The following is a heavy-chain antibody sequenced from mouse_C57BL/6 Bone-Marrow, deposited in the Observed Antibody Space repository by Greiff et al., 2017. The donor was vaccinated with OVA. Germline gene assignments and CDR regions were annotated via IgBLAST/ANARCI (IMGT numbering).Heavy chain of an antibody. CDR1: GYTFTSYW. CDR3: ARARALYYGSSHWYFEV. V-gene: IGHV1-64*01. Sequence: VQLQQPGAELVKPGASVKLSCKASGYTFTSYWMHWVKQRPGQGLEWIGMIHPNSGSTNYNEKFKSKATLTVDKSSSTAYMQLSSLPSEDSAVYYCARARALYYGSSHWYFEVCGTGTTGT. D-gene: IGHD1-1*01. J-gene: IGHJ1*03. CDR2: IHPNSGST.